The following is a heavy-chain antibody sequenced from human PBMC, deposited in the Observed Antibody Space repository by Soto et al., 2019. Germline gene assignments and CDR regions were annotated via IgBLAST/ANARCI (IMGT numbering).Heavy chain of an antibody. CDR3: ARPSSGWRDSGAFDI. CDR1: GYTFTSYG. J-gene: IGHJ3*02. Sequence: QVQLVQSGAEVKKPGASVKVSCKASGYTFTSYGISWVRQAPGQGLEWMGWISAYKGNTNYAQKLQGRVTMTTDTSTSTDYMELRSLRSDDTAVYYCARPSSGWRDSGAFDIWGQGTMVTVSS. CDR2: ISAYKGNT. D-gene: IGHD6-19*01. V-gene: IGHV1-18*01.